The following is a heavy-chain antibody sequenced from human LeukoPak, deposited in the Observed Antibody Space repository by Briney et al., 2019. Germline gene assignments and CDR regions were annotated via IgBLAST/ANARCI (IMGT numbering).Heavy chain of an antibody. CDR1: GFTFGDYA. D-gene: IGHD6-13*01. CDR3: TRGYSSSWQNYYYYYMDV. CDR2: IRSKACGGTT. V-gene: IGHV3-49*04. Sequence: GGSLRLSCTASGFTFGDYAMSWVRQAPGKGLEWVGFIRSKACGGTTEYAASVKGRFTISRDDSKSIAYLQMNSLKTEDTAVYYCTRGYSSSWQNYYYYYMDVWGKGTTVTVSS. J-gene: IGHJ6*03.